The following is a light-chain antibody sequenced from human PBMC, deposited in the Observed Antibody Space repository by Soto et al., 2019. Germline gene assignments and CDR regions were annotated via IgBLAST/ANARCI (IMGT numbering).Light chain of an antibody. V-gene: IGKV3-15*01. CDR1: QSVSSK. Sequence: IVITQSPGALSASPGEAATLSCMASQSVSSKLAWYQQKPGQAPRLLIYSASTRATGIPARFSGSGSGTEFTLTISSLQSEDFAVYYCQQYNNWPPITFGQGTRLEIK. J-gene: IGKJ5*01. CDR2: SAS. CDR3: QQYNNWPPIT.